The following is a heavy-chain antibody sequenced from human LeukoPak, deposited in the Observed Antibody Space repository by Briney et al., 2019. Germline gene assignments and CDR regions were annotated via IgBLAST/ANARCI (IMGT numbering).Heavy chain of an antibody. J-gene: IGHJ6*02. Sequence: GSVSVSCKPSGYTFTSYAINGVRQAPGRGGEWMGWMNPNSGNTGYAPKFQRRVTMTRNTYISTAYMELSSLRSEDTAVYYCAGGPDTAIVSSYYYYGMDVWGQGTTVTVPS. V-gene: IGHV1-8*01. D-gene: IGHD5-18*01. CDR2: MNPNSGNT. CDR3: AGGPDTAIVSSYYYYGMDV. CDR1: GYTFTSYA.